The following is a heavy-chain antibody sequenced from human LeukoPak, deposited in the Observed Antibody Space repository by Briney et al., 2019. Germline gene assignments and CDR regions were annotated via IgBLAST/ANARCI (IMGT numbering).Heavy chain of an antibody. CDR3: AREYCSGGSCWGGAFDI. Sequence: SETLSLTCTVSGGSISSYYWSWIRQPPGTGLEWIGYIYYSGSTNYNPSLKSRVTISVDTSKNQFSLKLSSVTAADTAVYYCAREYCSGGSCWGGAFDIWGQGTMVTVSS. D-gene: IGHD2-15*01. CDR1: GGSISSYY. V-gene: IGHV4-59*01. CDR2: IYYSGST. J-gene: IGHJ3*02.